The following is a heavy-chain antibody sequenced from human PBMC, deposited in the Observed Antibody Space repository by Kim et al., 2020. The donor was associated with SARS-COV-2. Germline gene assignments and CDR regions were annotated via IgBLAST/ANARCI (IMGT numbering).Heavy chain of an antibody. J-gene: IGHJ1*01. CDR2: ISWNSGSI. CDR3: ANTVSPAEYFQH. V-gene: IGHV3-9*01. D-gene: IGHD4-4*01. CDR1: GFTFDDYA. Sequence: GGSLRLSCAASGFTFDDYAMHWVRQAPGKGLEWVSGISWNSGSIGYADSVKGRFTISRDNAKNSLYLQMNSLRAEDTALYYCANTVSPAEYFQHWGQGTLVTVSS.